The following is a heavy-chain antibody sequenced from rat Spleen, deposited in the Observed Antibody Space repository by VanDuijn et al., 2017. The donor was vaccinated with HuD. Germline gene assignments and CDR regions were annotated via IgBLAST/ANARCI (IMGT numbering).Heavy chain of an antibody. J-gene: IGHJ2*01. V-gene: IGHV5S10*01. CDR2: IIYDGTKT. CDR3: ARRGYNYAYYFDY. CDR1: GFTFSDYN. Sequence: EVQLVESGGGLVQPGRSLKLSCAASGFTFSDYNMAWVRQAPKKGLEWVATIIYDGTKTHYRDSVRGRFTISRDNAKSTLYLQMDSLRSEDTATYYCARRGYNYAYYFDYWGQGVMVTVSS. D-gene: IGHD1-4*01.